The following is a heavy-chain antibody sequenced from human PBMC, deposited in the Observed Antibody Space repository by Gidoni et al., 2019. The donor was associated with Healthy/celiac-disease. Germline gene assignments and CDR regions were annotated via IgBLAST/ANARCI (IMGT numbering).Heavy chain of an antibody. CDR2: IYTSGST. Sequence: QVQLQESGPGLVKPSQTLSLPCTVSGGSISSGSYYWSWIRQPAGKGLEWIGRIYTSGSTNYNPSLKSRVTISVDTAKSQFSRKLSSVTAADTAVYYCARNIAVAGRGGGLYYYYMDVWGKGTTVTVSS. V-gene: IGHV4-61*02. CDR1: GGSISSGSYY. J-gene: IGHJ6*03. D-gene: IGHD6-19*01. CDR3: ARNIAVAGRGGGLYYYYMDV.